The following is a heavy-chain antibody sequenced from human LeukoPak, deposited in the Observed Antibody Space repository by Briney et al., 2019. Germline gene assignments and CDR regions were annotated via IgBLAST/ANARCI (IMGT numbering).Heavy chain of an antibody. D-gene: IGHD1-26*01. CDR3: ARGYSGSYGRFDY. Sequence: KSSETLSLTCTVSGGSISSFYWSWIRQPPGKGLEWIGYIYYSGNTNYNPFLKNRVTISVDTSKNQFSLKLSSVTAADTAVYYCARGYSGSYGRFDYWGQGTLATVSS. CDR2: IYYSGNT. CDR1: GGSISSFY. V-gene: IGHV4-59*01. J-gene: IGHJ4*02.